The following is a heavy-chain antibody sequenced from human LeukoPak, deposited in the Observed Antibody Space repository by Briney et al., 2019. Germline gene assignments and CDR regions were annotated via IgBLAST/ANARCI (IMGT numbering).Heavy chain of an antibody. V-gene: IGHV4-59*08. CDR2: IYYSGST. D-gene: IGHD3-22*01. CDR3: ARHGPYYYDSSGSV. Sequence: SETLSLTCTVSGGSISSHYWSWIRQPPGKGLEWIGYIYYSGSTNYNPSLKSRVTISVDTSKSQFSLKLSSVTAADTAVYYCARHGPYYYDSSGSVWGQGTLVTVSS. J-gene: IGHJ4*02. CDR1: GGSISSHY.